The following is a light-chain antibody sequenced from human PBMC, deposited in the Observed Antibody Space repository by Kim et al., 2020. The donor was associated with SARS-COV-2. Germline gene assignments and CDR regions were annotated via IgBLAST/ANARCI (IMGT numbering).Light chain of an antibody. J-gene: IGKJ1*01. CDR1: QSISDW. Sequence: DIQMTQSPSTLSASVGDRVTITCRASQSISDWLAWYQQKPGKAPKLLIYKASSLESEVPSRFSGGGFGIEFTLTISSLQPDDFATYYCQQYNSYSTFGRGTKVDIK. V-gene: IGKV1-5*03. CDR2: KAS. CDR3: QQYNSYST.